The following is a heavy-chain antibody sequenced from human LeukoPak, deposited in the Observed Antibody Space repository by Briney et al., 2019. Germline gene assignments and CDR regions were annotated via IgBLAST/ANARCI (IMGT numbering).Heavy chain of an antibody. CDR3: ARGGGNWNYPPGY. J-gene: IGHJ4*02. CDR2: IYYSGST. CDR1: GGPISRGEYY. D-gene: IGHD1-7*01. V-gene: IGHV4-30-4*01. Sequence: KPSQTLSLPCTVSGGPISRGEYYWSWIRQPPGKGLEWIGYIYYSGSTYYNPSLKSRVTISVDTSKNQFSLKLSSVTAADTAVYYCARGGGNWNYPPGYWGQGTLVTV.